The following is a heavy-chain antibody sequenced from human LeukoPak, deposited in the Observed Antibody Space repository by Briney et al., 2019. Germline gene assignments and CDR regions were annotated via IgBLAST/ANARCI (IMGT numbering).Heavy chain of an antibody. CDR2: FDPEDGET. V-gene: IGHV1-24*01. CDR1: GYTLTELS. J-gene: IGHJ5*02. CDR3: ATVMWYSVAVNGDWFDP. D-gene: IGHD6-19*01. Sequence: ASVKVSCKVSGYTLTELSMHWVRQAPGKGLEWMGGFDPEDGETIYAQKFQGRVTMTEDTSTDTAYMELSSLRSEDTAVYYCATVMWYSVAVNGDWFDPWGQGTLITVSS.